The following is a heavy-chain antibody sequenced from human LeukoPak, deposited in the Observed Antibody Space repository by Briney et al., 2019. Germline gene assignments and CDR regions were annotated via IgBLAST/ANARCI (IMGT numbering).Heavy chain of an antibody. V-gene: IGHV3-21*01. D-gene: IGHD6-13*01. CDR1: GFTFSSYW. CDR3: ARDPSAAAGLYYGMDV. CDR2: ISSSSSYI. J-gene: IGHJ6*02. Sequence: GGSLRLSCAASGFTFSSYWMNWARQAPGKGLEWVSSISSSSSYIYYADSVKGRFTISRDNAKNSLYLQMNSLRAEDTAVYYCARDPSAAAGLYYGMDVWGQGTTVTVSS.